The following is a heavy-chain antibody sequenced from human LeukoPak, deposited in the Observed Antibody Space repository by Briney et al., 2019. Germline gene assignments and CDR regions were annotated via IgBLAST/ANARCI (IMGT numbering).Heavy chain of an antibody. V-gene: IGHV5-51*01. CDR2: IFPGDSDT. J-gene: IGHJ3*02. CDR3: ARSRSLSDAFDI. CDR1: GYSFTSYW. Sequence: GESLKISCKGSGYSFTSYWIGWVRQMPGKGLEWMGVIFPGDSDTRYSPSFQGQVTISADKSTSTAYLQWSSLKASDTAMYYCARSRSLSDAFDIWGQGTMVTVSS.